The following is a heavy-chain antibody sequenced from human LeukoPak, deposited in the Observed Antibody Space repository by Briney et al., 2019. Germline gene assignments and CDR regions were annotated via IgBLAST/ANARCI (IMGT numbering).Heavy chain of an antibody. Sequence: SQTLSLTCTVSGGSISSGDYYWSWTRQPPGKGLEWIGYIYYSGSTYYNPSLKSRVTISVDTSKNQFSLKLSSVTAADTAVYYCARTAPDVDTAMVYYYGMDVWGKGTTVTVSS. CDR3: ARTAPDVDTAMVYYYGMDV. CDR2: IYYSGST. D-gene: IGHD5-18*01. J-gene: IGHJ6*04. V-gene: IGHV4-30-4*01. CDR1: GGSISSGDYY.